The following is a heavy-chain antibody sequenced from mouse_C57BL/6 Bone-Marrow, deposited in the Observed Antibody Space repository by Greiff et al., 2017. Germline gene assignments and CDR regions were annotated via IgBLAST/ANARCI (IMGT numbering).Heavy chain of an antibody. J-gene: IGHJ4*01. V-gene: IGHV5-6*01. CDR2: ISSGGSYT. D-gene: IGHD1-1*01. Sequence: EVKLVESGGDLVKPGGSLKLSCAASGFTFSSYGMSWVRQTPDKRLEWVATISSGGSYTYYPDSVKGRFPLSRDHAKNPLYMQKSSLKSEDTAVYYCARQGEAYYGIPPYYAMDYWGQGTTVTVSS. CDR1: GFTFSSYG. CDR3: ARQGEAYYGIPPYYAMDY.